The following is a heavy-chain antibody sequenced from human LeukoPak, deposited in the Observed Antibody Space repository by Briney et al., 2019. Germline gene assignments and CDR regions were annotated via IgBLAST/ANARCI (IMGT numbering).Heavy chain of an antibody. CDR1: GYSFTSYW. CDR3: ARRGVRAAAGTAFDY. J-gene: IGHJ4*02. V-gene: IGHV5-51*01. Sequence: PGESPKISCKGSGYSFTSYWIGWVRQMPGKGLEWMGIIYPGDSDTRYSPSFQGQVTISADKSISTAYLQWSSLKASDTAMYYCARRGVRAAAGTAFDYWSQGTLVTVSS. D-gene: IGHD6-13*01. CDR2: IYPGDSDT.